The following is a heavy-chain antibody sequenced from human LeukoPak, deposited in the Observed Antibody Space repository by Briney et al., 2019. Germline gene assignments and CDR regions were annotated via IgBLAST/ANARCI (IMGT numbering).Heavy chain of an antibody. CDR1: GGTFSSYA. V-gene: IGHV1-69*05. J-gene: IGHJ6*03. CDR2: IIPIFGTA. Sequence: GASVKVSCKASGGTFSSYAISWVRQAPGQGLEWMGGIIPIFGTANYAQKFQGRVTITTDESTSTAYMELSSLRSEDTAVYYCARSPRGGYDILTGTYYYYYMDVWGKGTTVTVSS. D-gene: IGHD3-9*01. CDR3: ARSPRGGYDILTGTYYYYYMDV.